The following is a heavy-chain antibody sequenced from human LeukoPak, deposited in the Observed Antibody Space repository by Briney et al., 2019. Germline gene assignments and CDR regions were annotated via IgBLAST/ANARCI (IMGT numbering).Heavy chain of an antibody. CDR2: INPSGGST. CDR3: ATDSGTYQFDY. V-gene: IGHV1-46*01. J-gene: IGHJ4*02. CDR1: GYTFTSYY. Sequence: GASVKVSCKASGYTFTSYYIHWVRQAPGQGLEWMGIINPSGGSTSYAQKFQGRVTMTRDTSTSTVYMELRSLRSDDTAVYYCATDSGTYQFDYWGQGTLVTVSS. D-gene: IGHD1-26*01.